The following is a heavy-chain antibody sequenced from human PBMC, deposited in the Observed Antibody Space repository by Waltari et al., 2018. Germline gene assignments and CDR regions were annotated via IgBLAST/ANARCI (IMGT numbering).Heavy chain of an antibody. J-gene: IGHJ5*02. CDR2: TSSTGNT. CDR1: GSSISGAS. V-gene: IGHV4-59*04. CDR3: VRLRGGWATAYNWFDP. Sequence: QILLQESRPGLVKSSETLSLTCPVSGSSISGASRSWLRQPPGKGLEWLGYTSSTGNTKNTASLGSRVTMSIDASRSQFFLTMTSVTAADTAVYFCVRLRGGWATAYNWFDPWGQGTLVTVSS. D-gene: IGHD1-26*01.